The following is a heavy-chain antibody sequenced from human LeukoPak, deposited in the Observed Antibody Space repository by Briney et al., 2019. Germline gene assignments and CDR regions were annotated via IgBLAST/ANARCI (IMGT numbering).Heavy chain of an antibody. CDR1: GFTFSTYA. D-gene: IGHD6-13*01. Sequence: GGSLRLFCVASGFTFSTYAMTWVRQAPGKGLEWVSGISGSGGSTYYADSVKGQFTISRDNSKNTLYLQMNSLRAEDAAVYYCAKALNSSTWYSPLDYWGQGTLVTVSS. CDR2: ISGSGGST. J-gene: IGHJ4*02. V-gene: IGHV3-23*01. CDR3: AKALNSSTWYSPLDY.